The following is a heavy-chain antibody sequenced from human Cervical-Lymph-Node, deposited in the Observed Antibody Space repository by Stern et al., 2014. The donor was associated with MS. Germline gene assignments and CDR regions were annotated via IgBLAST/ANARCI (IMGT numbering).Heavy chain of an antibody. CDR1: GFIFSNFA. CDR2: ISTDGSAT. Sequence: VQLVESGGGVVQPGRSLRLSCAASGFIFSNFAMNWFRQSPDKGLQWLAAISTDGSATNYADSVKGRFTISRDNSKDTLYLEMNSLTTDDTAVFYCARDLGYWGQGTLVTVSS. J-gene: IGHJ4*02. V-gene: IGHV3-30-3*01. CDR3: ARDLGY.